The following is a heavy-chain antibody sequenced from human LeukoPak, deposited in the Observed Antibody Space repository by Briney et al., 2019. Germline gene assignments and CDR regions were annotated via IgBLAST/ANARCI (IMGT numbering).Heavy chain of an antibody. D-gene: IGHD6-13*01. CDR3: ATDSSSWYFDY. CDR2: ITGSGGST. Sequence: GGSWGLSGAASGFTFGSYAMSWVRQAPGKGLGWVSSITGSGGSTNYADSVKGRFTISRDNSKNTLYLQMNSLRAEDTAIYYCATDSSSWYFDYWGQGTLVTVSS. V-gene: IGHV3-23*01. CDR1: GFTFGSYA. J-gene: IGHJ4*02.